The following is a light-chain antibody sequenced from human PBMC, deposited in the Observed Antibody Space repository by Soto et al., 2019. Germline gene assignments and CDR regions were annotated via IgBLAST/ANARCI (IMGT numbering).Light chain of an antibody. CDR2: GAS. Sequence: EIVMTQSPATLSVSPGERATISCRASQSVSSNLAWYQQKPGQAPRLLIYGASTRATGIPARFSGSGSGTEFTPTLSCLQSEDFAVYYCQQYNNWPLTFGGGTKV. CDR3: QQYNNWPLT. V-gene: IGKV3-15*01. J-gene: IGKJ4*01. CDR1: QSVSSN.